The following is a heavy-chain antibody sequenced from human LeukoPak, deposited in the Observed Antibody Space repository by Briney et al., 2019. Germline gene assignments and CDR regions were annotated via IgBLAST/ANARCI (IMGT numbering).Heavy chain of an antibody. CDR2: ISGSGGST. CDR1: GFTFSSYA. Sequence: GGSLRLSCAASGFTFSSYAMSWVRQAPGKGLEWVSAISGSGGSTYYADSVKGRLTISRDNSKNTLYLQMNSLRAEDTAVYYCAKGRCSSTSCHLDYWGQGTLVTVSS. V-gene: IGHV3-23*01. D-gene: IGHD2-2*01. J-gene: IGHJ4*02. CDR3: AKGRCSSTSCHLDY.